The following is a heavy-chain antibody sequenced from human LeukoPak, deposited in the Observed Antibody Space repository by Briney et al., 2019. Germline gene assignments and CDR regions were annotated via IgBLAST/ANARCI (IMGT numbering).Heavy chain of an antibody. CDR2: VYSGDRT. CDR1: GFTVNSNY. CDR3: ARGYLIDY. Sequence: PGGSLRLSCAASGFTVNSNYMSWVRQAPGKGLEWASVVYSGDRTYYADSVKGRFTISRDDSTNTLYLLMNSLRAEDTAVYYCARGYLIDYWGQGTLVTVSS. D-gene: IGHD1-26*01. J-gene: IGHJ4*02. V-gene: IGHV3-66*01.